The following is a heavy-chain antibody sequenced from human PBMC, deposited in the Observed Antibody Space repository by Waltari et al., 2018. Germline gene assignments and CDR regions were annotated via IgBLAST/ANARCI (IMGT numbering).Heavy chain of an antibody. Sequence: QVQLQESGPGLVKPSETLSLPCTVSGGSISGSYWSWIRQPAGKGLEWIGRIYSGGSTDYNPSLTSRPTMSVDTSKNQFSLKLSSVTAADTAVYYCARGPGRESREAFDYWGQGTLVTVSS. V-gene: IGHV4-4*07. D-gene: IGHD3-10*01. CDR2: IYSGGST. CDR1: GGSISGSY. J-gene: IGHJ4*02. CDR3: ARGPGRESREAFDY.